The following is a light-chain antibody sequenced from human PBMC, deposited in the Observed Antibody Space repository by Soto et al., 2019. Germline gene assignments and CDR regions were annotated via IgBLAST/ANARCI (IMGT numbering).Light chain of an antibody. Sequence: QSVLTQPRSVSGFPGQSVTISCFGTGSDFGGYNYVSWYQQHPGKAPQLMIYDVTKRPSGVPDRFSGSKSGNTASLTISGLQAEDEADYYCCSYAGSNLHYVFGLGTKVTVL. J-gene: IGLJ1*01. CDR2: DVT. CDR3: CSYAGSNLHYV. CDR1: GSDFGGYNY. V-gene: IGLV2-11*01.